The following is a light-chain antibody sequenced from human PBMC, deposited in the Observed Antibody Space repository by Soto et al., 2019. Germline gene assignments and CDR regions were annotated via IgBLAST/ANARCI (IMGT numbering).Light chain of an antibody. CDR3: QQYGSSGT. Sequence: ETVMTQSPATLSVSPGERATLSCRASRSVYSSLAWYQQKPGQAPRLLIYGASTRATGIPARFSGSGSGTDFTLTISRLEPEDFAVYYCQQYGSSGTFGQGTKVDIK. V-gene: IGKV3-15*01. CDR1: RSVYSS. J-gene: IGKJ1*01. CDR2: GAS.